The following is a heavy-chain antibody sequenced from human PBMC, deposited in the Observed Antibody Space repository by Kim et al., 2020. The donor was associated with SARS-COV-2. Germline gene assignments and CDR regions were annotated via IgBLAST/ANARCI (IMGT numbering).Heavy chain of an antibody. CDR2: ISRSSNYI. CDR1: GFTFSTYS. V-gene: IGHV3-21*01. Sequence: GGSLRLSCAATGFTFSTYSMNWVRQAPGKGLEWVSSISRSSNYIYYADSVKGRFTISRDNAKNSLYLQMSSLRAEDTAVYYCARDRTTATTYGFDSWGQGTLGTVSS. CDR3: ARDRTTATTYGFDS. D-gene: IGHD1-1*01. J-gene: IGHJ4*02.